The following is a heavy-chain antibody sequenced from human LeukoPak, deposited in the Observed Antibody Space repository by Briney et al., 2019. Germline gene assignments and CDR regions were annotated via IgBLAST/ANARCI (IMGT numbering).Heavy chain of an antibody. CDR2: IRGSDGST. J-gene: IGHJ5*02. CDR1: GFTFSTYH. Sequence: GGSLRHSCAASGFTFSTYHMNWVRQAPGKGLEWVSAIRGSDGSTYYADSVKGRFTISRDNSKNTLYLQMNSLRAEDTAVYYCANLNAEYYDFWSGYFNWFDPWGQGTLVTVSS. V-gene: IGHV3-23*01. D-gene: IGHD3-3*01. CDR3: ANLNAEYYDFWSGYFNWFDP.